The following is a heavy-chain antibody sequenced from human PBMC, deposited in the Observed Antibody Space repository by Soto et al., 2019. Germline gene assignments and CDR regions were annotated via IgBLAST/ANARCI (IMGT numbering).Heavy chain of an antibody. V-gene: IGHV3-30-3*01. D-gene: IGHD2-15*01. J-gene: IGHJ4*02. CDR2: ISYDGSNK. CDR3: AGGLLEYCSGGSCYSIYLDY. CDR1: GYTFSSYA. Sequence: ASGYTFSSYAMHWVRQAPGKGLEWVAVISYDGSNKYYADSVKGRFTISRDNSKNTLYLQMNSLRAEDTAVYYCAGGLLEYCSGGSCYSIYLDYWGQGTLVTVSS.